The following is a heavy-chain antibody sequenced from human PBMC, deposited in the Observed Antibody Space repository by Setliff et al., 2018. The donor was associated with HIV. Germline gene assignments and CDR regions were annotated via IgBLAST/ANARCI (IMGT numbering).Heavy chain of an antibody. J-gene: IGHJ4*02. CDR1: GGSTIGYH. V-gene: IGHV4-4*07. D-gene: IGHD3-3*01. Sequence: SETLSLTCSVSGGSTIGYHWNWIRQSAGKGLEWIGRMYYSGSADYNPSLKSRVIMSVDTSKNQFSLKLKSVTAADTAVYYCARVTIPWGQGTLVTVSS. CDR3: ARVTIP. CDR2: MYYSGSA.